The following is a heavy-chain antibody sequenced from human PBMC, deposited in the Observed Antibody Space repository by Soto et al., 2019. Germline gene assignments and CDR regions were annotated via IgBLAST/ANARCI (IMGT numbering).Heavy chain of an antibody. Sequence: VQILESGGGLVQSGGSLRLSCAASGLTFSSSAMNWVRQAPGKGLEWVSIISSSDGTTYYADSVKGRFTISRDNSKNTLDLDMNSLRAEDTALYYCARSLNIHWKNYFDPWGQGTLVTVSS. J-gene: IGHJ5*02. V-gene: IGHV3-23*01. CDR1: GLTFSSSA. CDR2: ISSSDGTT. D-gene: IGHD1-1*01. CDR3: ARSLNIHWKNYFDP.